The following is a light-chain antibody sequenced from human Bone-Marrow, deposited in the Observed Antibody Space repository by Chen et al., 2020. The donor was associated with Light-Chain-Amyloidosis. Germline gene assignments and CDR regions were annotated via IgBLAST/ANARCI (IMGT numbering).Light chain of an antibody. CDR1: RSDIGGYQY. Sequence: LPQPPSAAGSPGQSITIPCTETRSDIGGYQYVSWYQQPPGEAPKLMIYDVSRRPSGVSNRFSGSKSGNTASLTISGLQAEDEADYYCSSYTPRTTLYVFGTGTKVTVL. CDR3: SSYTPRTTLYV. J-gene: IGLJ1*01. CDR2: DVS. V-gene: IGLV2-14*03.